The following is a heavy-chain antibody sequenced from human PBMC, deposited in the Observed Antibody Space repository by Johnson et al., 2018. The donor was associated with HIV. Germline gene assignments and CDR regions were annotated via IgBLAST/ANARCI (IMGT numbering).Heavy chain of an antibody. CDR1: GFTVSSNY. CDR3: TRELGEDDYYDSGGDAFDI. CDR2: IYSGGTT. D-gene: IGHD3-22*01. J-gene: IGHJ3*02. V-gene: IGHV3-66*03. Sequence: VRLVESGGGLIQPGGSLRLSCAASGFTVSSNYMSWVRQAPGKGLEWVSVIYSGGTTYYADSVKGRFTISRDNPKNTLYLQMNSLRSEDTAVYYCTRELGEDDYYDSGGDAFDIWGQGTMVTVSS.